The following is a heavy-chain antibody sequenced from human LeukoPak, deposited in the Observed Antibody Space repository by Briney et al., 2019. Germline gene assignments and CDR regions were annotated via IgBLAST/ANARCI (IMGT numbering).Heavy chain of an antibody. D-gene: IGHD1-26*01. CDR1: GFSFSSYA. CDR3: ARGGGIIMGPTMAY. Sequence: GGSLRLSCAASGFSFSSYAMNWVRQAPGKGLEWVSGISGSGDNTYFADSVKGRFTISRDNSKNTLYLQMNSLRAEDTAVYYCARGGGIIMGPTMAYWGQGTLVTVSS. V-gene: IGHV3-23*01. CDR2: ISGSGDNT. J-gene: IGHJ4*02.